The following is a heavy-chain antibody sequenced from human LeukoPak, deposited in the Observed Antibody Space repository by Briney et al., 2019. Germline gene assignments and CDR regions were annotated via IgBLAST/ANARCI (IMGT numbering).Heavy chain of an antibody. CDR1: GGSISSGDYY. CDR3: ARCAGGIQLWFYNWFDP. D-gene: IGHD5-18*01. CDR2: IYYSGST. J-gene: IGHJ5*02. V-gene: IGHV4-30-4*01. Sequence: TSETLSLTCTVSGGSISSGDYYWSWIRQPPGKGLEWIGYIYYSGSTYYNPSLKSRVTISVDTSKNQFSLKLSSVTAADTAVYYCARCAGGIQLWFYNWFDPWGQGTLVTVSS.